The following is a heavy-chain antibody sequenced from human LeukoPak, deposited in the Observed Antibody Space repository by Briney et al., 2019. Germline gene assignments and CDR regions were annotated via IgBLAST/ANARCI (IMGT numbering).Heavy chain of an antibody. CDR3: ARDVEERTIFGGGVDRYFDY. V-gene: IGHV4-4*09. CDR2: IYTSGST. J-gene: IGHJ4*02. D-gene: IGHD3-3*01. CDR1: GGSISSYY. Sequence: PSETLSLTCTVSGGSISSYYWSWIRQPPGKGLEWIGYIYTSGSTNYNPSLKSRVTISVDTSKNQFSLKLSSVTAADTAVYYCARDVEERTIFGGGVDRYFDYWGQGTLVTVSS.